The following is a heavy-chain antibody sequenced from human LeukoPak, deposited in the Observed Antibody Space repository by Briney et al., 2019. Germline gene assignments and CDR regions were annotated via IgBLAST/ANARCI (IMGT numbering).Heavy chain of an antibody. CDR1: GFTFSSYS. CDR3: ARGGDYWEAAFDI. D-gene: IGHD2-21*02. V-gene: IGHV3-21*01. Sequence: GGSLRLSCAASGFTFSSYSMNWLRQAPGKGLVWVSSISSSSSYIYYADSVKGRFTISRDNAKNSLYLQMNSLRAEDTAVYYCARGGDYWEAAFDIWGQGTMVTVSS. J-gene: IGHJ3*02. CDR2: ISSSSSYI.